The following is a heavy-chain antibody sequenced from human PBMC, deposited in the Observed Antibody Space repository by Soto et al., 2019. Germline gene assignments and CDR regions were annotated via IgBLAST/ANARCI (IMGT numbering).Heavy chain of an antibody. D-gene: IGHD1-1*01. CDR1: GGSFSGYY. V-gene: IGHV4-34*01. CDR3: ARAPTLQRAFTY. Sequence: SETLSLTCALYGGSFSGYYWSWIRQPPGKGREWIGEINHSGSTNYNPSLRSRVTISVDTSRNQFSLRLSSVTAADTAVYYCARAPTLQRAFTYWGQGTLVTVSS. CDR2: INHSGST. J-gene: IGHJ4*02.